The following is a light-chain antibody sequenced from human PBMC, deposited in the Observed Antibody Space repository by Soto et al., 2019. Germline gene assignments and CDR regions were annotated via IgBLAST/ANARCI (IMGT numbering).Light chain of an antibody. V-gene: IGLV1-40*01. CDR2: GNS. J-gene: IGLJ7*01. Sequence: QSALTQPPSVSGAPGQRVTISCTGSSSNIGAGYDIHWYQQLPGAAPKLLISGNSNRPSGVPDRFSGSKSGTSASLAIAGLQAEDDADYYCQSYDTSLSGSVFGGGTQLTVL. CDR3: QSYDTSLSGSV. CDR1: SSNIGAGYD.